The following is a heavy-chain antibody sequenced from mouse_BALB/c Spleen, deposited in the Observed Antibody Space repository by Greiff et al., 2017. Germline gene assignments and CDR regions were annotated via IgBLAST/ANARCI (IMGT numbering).Heavy chain of an antibody. V-gene: IGHV5-9-3*01. Sequence: EVQVVESGGGLVKPGGSLKLSCAASGFTFSSYAMSWVRQTPEKRLEWVATISSGGSYTYYPDSVKGRFTISRDNAKNTLYLQMSSLRSEDTAMYYCARHGKFAWFAYWGQGTLVTVSA. J-gene: IGHJ3*01. D-gene: IGHD2-1*01. CDR1: GFTFSSYA. CDR2: ISSGGSYT. CDR3: ARHGKFAWFAY.